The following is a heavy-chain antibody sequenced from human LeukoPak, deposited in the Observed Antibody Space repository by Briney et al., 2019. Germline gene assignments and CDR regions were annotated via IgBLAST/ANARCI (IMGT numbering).Heavy chain of an antibody. CDR2: ISSSSTTI. CDR3: ARDLTTVTTPGY. V-gene: IGHV3-48*01. Sequence: GGSLRHSCAASGFTFSSYSMNWIRQAPGKGLEWISYISSSSTTISYADSVKGRFTISRDNAKNSLFLQMNSLRAEDTALYYCARDLTTVTTPGYWGQGTRLTLSS. D-gene: IGHD4-17*01. J-gene: IGHJ4*02. CDR1: GFTFSSYS.